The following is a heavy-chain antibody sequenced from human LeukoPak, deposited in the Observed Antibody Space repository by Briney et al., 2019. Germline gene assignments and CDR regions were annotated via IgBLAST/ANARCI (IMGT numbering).Heavy chain of an antibody. CDR3: ARGAPTTRIGAGRFDY. J-gene: IGHJ4*02. CDR1: GYSLINYY. D-gene: IGHD5-12*01. Sequence: GASVKVSCKAFGYSLINYYLHWVRQAPGQGLEWMGEINPSGGSTSYAQKFQGRITVTRDTYTNTVYMDLSSLRSEDTATYYCARGAPTTRIGAGRFDYWGQGSLLTVAS. CDR2: INPSGGST. V-gene: IGHV1-46*01.